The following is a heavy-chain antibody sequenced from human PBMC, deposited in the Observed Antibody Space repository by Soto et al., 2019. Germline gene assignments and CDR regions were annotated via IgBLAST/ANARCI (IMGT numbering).Heavy chain of an antibody. CDR1: GYTFTRYG. V-gene: IGHV1-18*01. J-gene: IGHJ6*02. Sequence: EASVKVSCKTSGYTFTRYGISWVRQAPGQGLEWMGWISGYDGRTNFAQKVQDRVTMTTDTSTSTVYMELNSLRVEDTAVYYCARDLLVPAAIYYYYGMDVWGQGTTVTVSS. D-gene: IGHD2-2*01. CDR2: ISGYDGRT. CDR3: ARDLLVPAAIYYYYGMDV.